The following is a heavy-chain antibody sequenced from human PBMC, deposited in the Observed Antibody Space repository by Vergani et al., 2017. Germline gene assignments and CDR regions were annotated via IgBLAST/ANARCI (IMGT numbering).Heavy chain of an antibody. Sequence: QVQLVQSGAEVKKPGASVKVSCKASGYTFTSYGISWVRQAPGQGLEWMGWINPNSGGTNYAQKFQGRVTMTRDTSISTAYMELSRLRSDDTAVYYCARGRSYGNTFDYWGQGTLVTVSS. CDR3: ARGRSYGNTFDY. V-gene: IGHV1-2*02. D-gene: IGHD5-18*01. CDR1: GYTFTSYG. CDR2: INPNSGGT. J-gene: IGHJ4*02.